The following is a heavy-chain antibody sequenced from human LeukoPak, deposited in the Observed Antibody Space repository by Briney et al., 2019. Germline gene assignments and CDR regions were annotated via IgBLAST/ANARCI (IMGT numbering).Heavy chain of an antibody. Sequence: ASVKVSCKASGGTFSSYAISWVRQAPGQGLEWMGRISPILGISNYAQKLQGRVTITADQSTSTAYMELSSLRSEDTAVYYCAKETSHFFDSRADAFDIWGQGTMVTVSS. CDR1: GGTFSSYA. CDR2: ISPILGIS. J-gene: IGHJ3*02. V-gene: IGHV1-69*04. D-gene: IGHD2-21*01. CDR3: AKETSHFFDSRADAFDI.